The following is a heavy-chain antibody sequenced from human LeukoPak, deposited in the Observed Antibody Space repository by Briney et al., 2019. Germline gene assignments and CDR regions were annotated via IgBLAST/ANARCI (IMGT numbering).Heavy chain of an antibody. CDR1: GGPISSYY. CDR2: INFRGST. Sequence: SETLSLTCTVSGGPISSYYWSWIRQPAGKGLEWIGCINFRGSTNQNPSLKSRATMSVDTSENQLSLKLSSVTAADTAVYYCARSSSSGYWSDAFDIWGQGTMVTVSS. CDR3: ARSSSSGYWSDAFDI. D-gene: IGHD3-22*01. J-gene: IGHJ3*02. V-gene: IGHV4-4*07.